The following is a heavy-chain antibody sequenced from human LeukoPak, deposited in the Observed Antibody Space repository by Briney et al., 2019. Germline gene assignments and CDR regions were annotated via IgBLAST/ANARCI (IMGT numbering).Heavy chain of an antibody. V-gene: IGHV4-61*02. J-gene: IGHJ5*02. CDR1: GGSISSGTSY. CDR3: ARQNEYRSGGTCYLGWFDP. CDR2: MSTSGST. Sequence: TPSQTLSLTCTVSGGSISSGTSYWSWIRQPAGRGLEWIGRMSTSGSTKYNPSLKSRVTISVDTSKNQFSLKLSSVTAADTAVYYCARQNEYRSGGTCYLGWFDPWGQGTLVTVSS. D-gene: IGHD2-15*01.